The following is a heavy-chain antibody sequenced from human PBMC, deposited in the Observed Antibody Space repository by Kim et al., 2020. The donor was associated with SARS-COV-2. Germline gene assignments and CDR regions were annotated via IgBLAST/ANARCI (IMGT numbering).Heavy chain of an antibody. D-gene: IGHD1-26*01. V-gene: IGHV3-30*01. Sequence: YASSVRGRFPISRDNPKNTLYLQMNSLRTEDTAVYYGARGEGGSYFGAFDIWGRGTMVTVSS. CDR3: ARGEGGSYFGAFDI. J-gene: IGHJ3*02.